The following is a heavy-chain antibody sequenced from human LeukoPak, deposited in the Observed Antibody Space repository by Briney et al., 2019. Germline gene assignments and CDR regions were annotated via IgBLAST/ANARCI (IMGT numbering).Heavy chain of an antibody. CDR1: GGSITSYY. Sequence: SETLSLTCTVSGGSITSYYWSWIRQPPGKGLEWIGYIYFTGTGSTNYSPSLKSRVTISVDTSKNQFSLKLSSVTAADTAVYYCANGKGLYYYMDVWGKGTTVTVSS. V-gene: IGHV4-59*08. CDR3: ANGKGLYYYMDV. CDR2: IYFTGTGST. J-gene: IGHJ6*03.